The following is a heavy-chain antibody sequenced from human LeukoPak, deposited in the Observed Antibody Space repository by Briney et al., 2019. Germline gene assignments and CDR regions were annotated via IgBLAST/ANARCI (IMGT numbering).Heavy chain of an antibody. CDR2: ISGYNGNT. Sequence: ASVKVSCKASGYTFTSYDINWVRQAPGQGLEWMGWISGYNGNTNYAQKVQGRVTMTTDTSTSTAYMELRSLRSDDTAVYYCARADWGDSSGYYWDYWGQGTLVTVSS. V-gene: IGHV1-18*01. J-gene: IGHJ4*02. CDR3: ARADWGDSSGYYWDY. CDR1: GYTFTSYD. D-gene: IGHD3-22*01.